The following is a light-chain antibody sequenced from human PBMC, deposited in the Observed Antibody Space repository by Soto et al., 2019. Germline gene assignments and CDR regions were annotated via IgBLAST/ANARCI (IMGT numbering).Light chain of an antibody. V-gene: IGLV2-11*01. CDR1: SSDVGGYNY. CDR3: CSYAGSYV. Sequence: QTLLTQPRSMSGSPGQSVTISCTGTSSDVGGYNYVSWYQQHPGKAPKLMIYDVSKRPSGVPDRFSGSKSGNTASLTISGLQAEDEADYYCCSYAGSYVFGTGTKVT. CDR2: DVS. J-gene: IGLJ1*01.